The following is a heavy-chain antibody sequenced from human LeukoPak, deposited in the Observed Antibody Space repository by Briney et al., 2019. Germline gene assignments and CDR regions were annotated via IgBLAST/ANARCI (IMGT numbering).Heavy chain of an antibody. CDR2: IYTSGTT. CDR1: GFSVSSLSF. Sequence: SETLSLTAAVSGFSVSSLSFWGWARQPPGKGLEWIGSIYTSGTTYYNPSLKSRLAISIDTSKSQFSLRLTSVTAADTAIYYCTQISMITELTQYSFDSWGQGTLVTVSS. CDR3: TQISMITELTQYSFDS. J-gene: IGHJ4*02. D-gene: IGHD3-3*02. V-gene: IGHV4-38-2*01.